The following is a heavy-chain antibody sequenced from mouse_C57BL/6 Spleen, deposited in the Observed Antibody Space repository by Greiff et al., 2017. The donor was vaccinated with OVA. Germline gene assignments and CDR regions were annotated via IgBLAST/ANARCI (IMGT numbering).Heavy chain of an antibody. CDR1: GYTFTEYT. Sequence: QVQLQQSGAELVKPGASVKLSCKASGYTFTEYTIHWVKQRSGQGLEWIGWFYPGSGSIKYNEKFKDKATLTADKSSSTVYMELSRLTSEDSAVYFCARHEDVGIYYDYGWFAYWGQGTLVTVSA. CDR3: ARHEDVGIYYDYGWFAY. CDR2: FYPGSGSI. D-gene: IGHD2-4*01. V-gene: IGHV1-62-2*01. J-gene: IGHJ3*01.